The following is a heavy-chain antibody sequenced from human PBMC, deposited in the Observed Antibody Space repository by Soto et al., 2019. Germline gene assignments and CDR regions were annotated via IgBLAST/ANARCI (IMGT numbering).Heavy chain of an antibody. CDR2: INAGNGNT. D-gene: IGHD2-15*01. CDR3: ARGACSGGNCYSFHFDY. V-gene: IGHV1-3*01. CDR1: GYTFTSYA. J-gene: IGHJ4*02. Sequence: QVQLVQSGAEVKKPGASVKVSCKASGYTFTSYAMHWVRQAPGQRLEWMGWINAGNGNTQYSQKFQGRVTITRDTSASTAYMELSRLRSEDKAVYFCARGACSGGNCYSFHFDYWGQGTLVTVSS.